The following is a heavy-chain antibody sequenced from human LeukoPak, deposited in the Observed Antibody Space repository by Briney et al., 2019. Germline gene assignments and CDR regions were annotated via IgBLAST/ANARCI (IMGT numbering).Heavy chain of an antibody. CDR1: GGSISSSSYY. CDR3: ARGMAAAGQYYFDY. J-gene: IGHJ4*02. V-gene: IGHV4-39*01. D-gene: IGHD6-13*01. CDR2: IYYTGST. Sequence: PSETLSLTCTVSGGSISSSSYYWGWIRQPPGKGLEWIGTIYYTGSTFYNPSLKIRVSISVDTSKNQFSLKLTSVTAADTAVYYCARGMAAAGQYYFDYWGQGTLVTVSS.